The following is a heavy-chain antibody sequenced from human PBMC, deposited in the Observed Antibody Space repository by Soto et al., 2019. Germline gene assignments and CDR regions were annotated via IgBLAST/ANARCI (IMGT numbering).Heavy chain of an antibody. D-gene: IGHD6-19*01. V-gene: IGHV3-30*18. J-gene: IGHJ3*02. CDR2: ISYDGSNK. CDR3: AKDSGGGGESGWYYMDAFDI. Sequence: PGGSLRLSCAASGFTFSSYGVHWVRQAPGKGLEWVAVISYDGSNKYYADSVKGRFTISRDNSKNTLYLQMNSLRAEDTAVYYCAKDSGGGGESGWYYMDAFDIWGQGTMVTVSS. CDR1: GFTFSSYG.